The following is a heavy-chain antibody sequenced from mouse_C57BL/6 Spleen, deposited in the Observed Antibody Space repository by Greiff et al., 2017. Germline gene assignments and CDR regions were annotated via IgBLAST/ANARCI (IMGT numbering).Heavy chain of an antibody. CDR2: IYPGDGGT. D-gene: IGHD2-1*01. Sequence: QVQLQQSGAELVKPGASVKISCKASGYAFSSYWMNWVKQRPGQGLEWIGQIYPGDGGTNYNGKFKGKATLTADKSSSTAYMQLSSLTSEDSAVYFCAISDDGNYDHAMDYWGQGTSDT. J-gene: IGHJ4*01. CDR3: AISDDGNYDHAMDY. V-gene: IGHV1-80*01. CDR1: GYAFSSYW.